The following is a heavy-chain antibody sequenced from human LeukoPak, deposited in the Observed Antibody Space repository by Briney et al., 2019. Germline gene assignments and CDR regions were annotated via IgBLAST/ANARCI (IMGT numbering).Heavy chain of an antibody. CDR1: GFTVSSNY. CDR3: ARAYTAKALYYFDY. J-gene: IGHJ4*02. Sequence: GGSLRLSCAASGFTVSSNYMSWVRQAPGKGLEWVSVIYSGGSAYYADYVKGRFTISRDNSKNTLYLQMNSLRAEDTAVYYCARAYTAKALYYFDYWGQGTLVTVSS. D-gene: IGHD5-18*01. CDR2: IYSGGSA. V-gene: IGHV3-66*02.